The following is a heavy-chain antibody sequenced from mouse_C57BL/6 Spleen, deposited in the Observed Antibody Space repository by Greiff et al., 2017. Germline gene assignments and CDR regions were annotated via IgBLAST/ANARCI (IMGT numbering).Heavy chain of an antibody. V-gene: IGHV1-53*01. CDR3: ARWRPIYYGSPEDYYAMDY. J-gene: IGHJ4*01. CDR1: GYTFTSYW. CDR2: INPSNGGT. Sequence: VQLQQPGTELVKPGASVKLSCKASGYTFTSYWMHWVKQRPGQGLEWIGNINPSNGGTNYNEKFKSKATLTVDNSSSTAYMQLSSLTSEDSAVYYCARWRPIYYGSPEDYYAMDYWGQGTSVTVSS. D-gene: IGHD1-1*01.